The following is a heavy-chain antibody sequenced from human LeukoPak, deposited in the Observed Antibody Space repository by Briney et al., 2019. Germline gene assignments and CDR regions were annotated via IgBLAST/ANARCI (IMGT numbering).Heavy chain of an antibody. CDR2: FDPEDGET. CDR3: ATSVVPAAIDAFDI. D-gene: IGHD2-2*02. J-gene: IGHJ3*02. V-gene: IGHV1-24*01. CDR1: GYTLTELS. Sequence: GASVKVSCKVSGYTLTELSMHWVRQAPGKGLEWMGGFDPEDGETIYAQKFQGRVTMTEDTSTDTAYMELSSLRSEDTAVYCCATSVVPAAIDAFDIWGQGTMVTVSS.